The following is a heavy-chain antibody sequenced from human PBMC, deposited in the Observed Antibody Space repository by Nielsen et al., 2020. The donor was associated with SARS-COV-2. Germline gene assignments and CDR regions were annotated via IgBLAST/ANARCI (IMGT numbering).Heavy chain of an antibody. V-gene: IGHV5-51*01. CDR1: GYSFSTYW. CDR3: AKQDVGGSGYCRHFDY. CDR2: INPGDSEV. J-gene: IGHJ4*02. Sequence: GESLKISCKTSGYSFSTYWIGWVRQMPGKGLEWMGMINPGDSEVRYSPSFRGQVTISADKSISTAYMQWSSLEASDTAIYYCAKQDVGGSGYCRHFDYWGQGTLVTVSS. D-gene: IGHD3-16*01.